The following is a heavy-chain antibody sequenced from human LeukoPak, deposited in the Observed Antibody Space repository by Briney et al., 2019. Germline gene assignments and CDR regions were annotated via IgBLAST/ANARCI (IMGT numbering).Heavy chain of an antibody. CDR2: IYIGGST. V-gene: IGHV3-66*02. CDR1: GFTVSSNY. D-gene: IGHD5-18*01. J-gene: IGHJ6*03. CDR3: ARDAYSHGRYYYYMDV. Sequence: GGSLRLSCVASGFTVSSNYMSWVRQAPGEGLEWVSVIYIGGSTYYADSVKSRVTISRENSKNTLYLQMNSLRAEVTAVYYCARDAYSHGRYYYYMDVWGKGNTVTVSS.